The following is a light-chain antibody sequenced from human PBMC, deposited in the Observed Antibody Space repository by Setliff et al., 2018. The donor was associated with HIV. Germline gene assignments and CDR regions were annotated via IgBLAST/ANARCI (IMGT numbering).Light chain of an antibody. CDR1: SSNIRTNT. V-gene: IGLV1-44*01. J-gene: IGLJ1*01. Sequence: QSVLTQPPSASGTPGQRVTISCSGSSSNIRTNTVHWYQHLPGTAPKLLIYSTNKRPSGVPDRFSGSKSGTSASLAISGLQSEDEADYYCSSYTTDSGVFGTGTKVTVL. CDR3: SSYTTDSGV. CDR2: STN.